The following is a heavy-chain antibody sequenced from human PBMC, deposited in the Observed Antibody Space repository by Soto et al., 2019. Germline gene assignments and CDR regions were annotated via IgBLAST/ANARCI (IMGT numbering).Heavy chain of an antibody. CDR1: GFTFSSYG. J-gene: IGHJ4*02. Sequence: QVQLVESGGGVVQPGRSLRPSCAASGFTFSSYGMHWVRQAPGKGLEWVAVISYDGSNKYYADSVKGRFTISRDNSKNTLYLQMNSLRAEDTAVYYCAKDDGLCSSTSCATFDYWGQGTLVTVSS. CDR2: ISYDGSNK. V-gene: IGHV3-30*18. D-gene: IGHD2-2*01. CDR3: AKDDGLCSSTSCATFDY.